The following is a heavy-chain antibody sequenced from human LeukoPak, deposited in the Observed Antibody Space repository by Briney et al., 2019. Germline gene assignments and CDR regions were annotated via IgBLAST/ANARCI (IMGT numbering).Heavy chain of an antibody. CDR1: GGPISSYY. V-gene: IGHV4-59*08. CDR2: IYYSGST. D-gene: IGHD1-26*01. Sequence: SETLSLPCTVSGGPISSYYWSWIRQPPGKGLEWIGYIYYSGSTNYNPSLKSRVTISVDTSKNQSSLKLSSVTAADTAVYYCAVYYEGFVDYWGQGTLVTVSS. J-gene: IGHJ4*02. CDR3: AVYYEGFVDY.